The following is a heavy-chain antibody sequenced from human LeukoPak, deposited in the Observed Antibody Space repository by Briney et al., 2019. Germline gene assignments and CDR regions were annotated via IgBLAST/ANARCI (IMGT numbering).Heavy chain of an antibody. J-gene: IGHJ4*02. Sequence: RAPVKVSCKASGGTFSSYAISWVRQAPGQGLEWMGGIIPIFGTANYAQKFQGRVTITADESTSTAYMELSSLRSEDTAVYYCARGEDYVVAGTMPYYFDYWGQGTLVTVSS. CDR1: GGTFSSYA. CDR3: ARGEDYVVAGTMPYYFDY. CDR2: IIPIFGTA. V-gene: IGHV1-69*13. D-gene: IGHD6-19*01.